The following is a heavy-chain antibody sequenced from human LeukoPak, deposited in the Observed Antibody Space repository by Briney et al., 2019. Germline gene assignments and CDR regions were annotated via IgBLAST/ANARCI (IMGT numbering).Heavy chain of an antibody. CDR2: IDNDGHGI. CDR1: GFTFSGYW. J-gene: IGHJ6*03. D-gene: IGHD3-3*01. V-gene: IGHV3-74*01. CDR3: AAGGGWDPSFGVVTHIDA. Sequence: GGSLRLSCVTSGFTFSGYWMHWVRQGPEKGLELVSRIDNDGHGIIYADSVKGRFTTSRDNVKDTLYLQMNSLRVEDTAVYYCAAGGGWDPSFGVVTHIDAWGKGTTVVVS.